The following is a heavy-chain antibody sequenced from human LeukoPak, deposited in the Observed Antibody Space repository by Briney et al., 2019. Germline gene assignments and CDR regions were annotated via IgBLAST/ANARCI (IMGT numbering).Heavy chain of an antibody. CDR2: ISSSSSYI. J-gene: IGHJ4*02. V-gene: IGHV3-21*01. CDR1: GFTFGSYS. Sequence: GGSLRLSCAASGFTFGSYSMNWVRQAPGKGLEWVSSISSSSSYIYYADSVKGRFTISRDNAKNSLYLQMNSLRAEDTAVYYCATLIVGATGADCWGQGTLVTVSS. CDR3: ATLIVGATGADC. D-gene: IGHD1-26*01.